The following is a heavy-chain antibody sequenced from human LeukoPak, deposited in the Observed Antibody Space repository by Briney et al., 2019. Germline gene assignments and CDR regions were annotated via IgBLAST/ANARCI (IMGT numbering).Heavy chain of an antibody. V-gene: IGHV1-18*01. CDR3: ARGTSEDV. CDR2: NSPHNGNR. J-gene: IGHJ6*02. CDR1: GYTFSSYD. D-gene: IGHD1-14*01. Sequence: EASVKVSCKASGYTFSSYDITWVRQAPGQGLEWMGWNSPHNGNRRYAQRFQGRVTMTTDTSTSTAYMELSSLSFDDTAVYYCARGTSEDVWGQGTSVTVS.